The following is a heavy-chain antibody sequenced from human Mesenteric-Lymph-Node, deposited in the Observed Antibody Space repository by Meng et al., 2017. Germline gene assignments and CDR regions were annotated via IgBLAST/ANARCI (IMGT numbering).Heavy chain of an antibody. V-gene: IGHV4-39*01. CDR3: ARLWFGERPPDY. J-gene: IGHJ4*02. CDR2: IYYSGRT. D-gene: IGHD3-10*01. CDR1: GGSISSCTYY. Sequence: QLQLQESGPGLVKPSETLSLTCTAYGGSISSCTYYWGWTRPPPGKGLEWIGSIYYSGRTYYNPSLKSRVTMSVDTSKNQFSLKLSSVTAADTAVYYCARLWFGERPPDYWGQGTLVTVSS.